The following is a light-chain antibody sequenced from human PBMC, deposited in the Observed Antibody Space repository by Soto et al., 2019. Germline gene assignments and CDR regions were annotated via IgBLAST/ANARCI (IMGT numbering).Light chain of an antibody. CDR1: SSDVGAYNF. J-gene: IGLJ1*01. Sequence: QSALTQPASVSGSPGQSITISCTGTSSDVGAYNFVSWYQQHPGKAPKLIIFEVSDRPSGVSHRFSGSKSGNTASLTISGLQAEDEADYYCSSYTSISTLYVFGTGTKLTVL. V-gene: IGLV2-14*01. CDR3: SSYTSISTLYV. CDR2: EVS.